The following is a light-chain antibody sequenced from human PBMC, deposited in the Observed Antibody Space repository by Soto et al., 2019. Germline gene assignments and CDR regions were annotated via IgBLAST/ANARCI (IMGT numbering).Light chain of an antibody. CDR3: QKYNSAPSIT. CDR1: QGISNY. Sequence: DIQMTQSPSSLSASVGDRVTITCRASQGISNYLAWYQQKPGKVPKLLIYAASTLQTGVPSRFSGSGSGTYFTLTISRLQPEDVATYYCQKYNSAPSITFGQGTRLEIK. CDR2: AAS. J-gene: IGKJ5*01. V-gene: IGKV1-27*01.